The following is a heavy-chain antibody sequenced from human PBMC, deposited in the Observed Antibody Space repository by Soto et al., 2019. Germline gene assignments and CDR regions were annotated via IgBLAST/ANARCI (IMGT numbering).Heavy chain of an antibody. D-gene: IGHD3-16*02. Sequence: GSLRLSCAASGFTFSSYAMSWVRQAPGKGLEWVSAISGSGGSTYYADSVKGRFTISRDNSKNTLYLQMNSLRAEDTAVYYCAKDPTPWGSYRYQGDYFDYWGQGTLVTVSS. CDR3: AKDPTPWGSYRYQGDYFDY. J-gene: IGHJ4*02. V-gene: IGHV3-23*01. CDR2: ISGSGGST. CDR1: GFTFSSYA.